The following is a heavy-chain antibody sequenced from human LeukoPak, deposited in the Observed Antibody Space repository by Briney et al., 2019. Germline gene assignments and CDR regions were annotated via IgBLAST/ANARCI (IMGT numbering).Heavy chain of an antibody. J-gene: IGHJ6*03. CDR1: GYTFTSYG. V-gene: IGHV1-18*01. CDR2: ISAYNGNT. D-gene: IGHD6-6*01. Sequence: ASVKLSCKASGYTFTSYGISWVRQAPGQGLEWMGWISAYNGNTNYAQKLQGRVTMTTDTSTSTAYMELRSLRSDDTAVYYCARAHAGQLVADYYYYYMAVWGKGTTVTVSS. CDR3: ARAHAGQLVADYYYYYMAV.